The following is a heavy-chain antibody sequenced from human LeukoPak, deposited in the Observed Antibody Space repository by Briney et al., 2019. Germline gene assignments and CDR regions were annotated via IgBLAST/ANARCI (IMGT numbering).Heavy chain of an antibody. D-gene: IGHD7-27*01. J-gene: IGHJ4*02. CDR2: IIPIFGTA. CDR1: GYTFTSCD. Sequence: ASVKVSCKASGYTFTSCDINWVRQATGQGLEWMGGIIPIFGTANYAQKFQGRVTITADESTSTAYMELSSLRSEDTAVYYCARDFRELGLDYWGQGTLVTVSS. CDR3: ARDFRELGLDY. V-gene: IGHV1-69*13.